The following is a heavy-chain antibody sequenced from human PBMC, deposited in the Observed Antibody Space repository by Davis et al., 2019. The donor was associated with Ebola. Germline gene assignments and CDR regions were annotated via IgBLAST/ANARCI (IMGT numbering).Heavy chain of an antibody. V-gene: IGHV4-59*01. Sequence: MPSETLSLTFAVSGGSIRNNYWSWFRQPPGKGLEWIGYIYNSGTTDYNPSFKSRVTISVDTSENHFSLKLNSVTAADTAIYYCARTHNNGYFDFWGQGTLVTVSS. CDR2: IYNSGTT. CDR1: GGSIRNNY. CDR3: ARTHNNGYFDF. D-gene: IGHD1/OR15-1a*01. J-gene: IGHJ4*02.